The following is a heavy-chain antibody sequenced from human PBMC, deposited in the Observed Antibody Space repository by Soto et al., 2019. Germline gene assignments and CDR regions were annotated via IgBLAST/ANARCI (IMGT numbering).Heavy chain of an antibody. J-gene: IGHJ1*01. Sequence: PGGSLRLSCAASGFTFSSYAMSWVRQAPGKGLEWVSAISGSGGSTYYADSVKGRFTISRDNSKNTLYLQMNSLRAEDTAVYYCAKQSWYSSSFPEYFQHWGQGTLVTVSS. D-gene: IGHD6-13*01. CDR2: ISGSGGST. CDR3: AKQSWYSSSFPEYFQH. V-gene: IGHV3-23*01. CDR1: GFTFSSYA.